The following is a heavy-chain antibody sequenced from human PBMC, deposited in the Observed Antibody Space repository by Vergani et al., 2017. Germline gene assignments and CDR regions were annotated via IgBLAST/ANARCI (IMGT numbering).Heavy chain of an antibody. CDR3: AGRLSGAPFDY. CDR2: ISSSSSYI. Sequence: EVQLVESGGGLVKPGGSLRLSCAASGFTFSSYSMNWVRQAPGKGPEWVSSISSSSSYIYYADSVKGLFTISRDNSKNTLYLQMNSLRAEDTAVYYCAGRLSGAPFDYWGQGTLVTVSS. J-gene: IGHJ4*02. CDR1: GFTFSSYS. V-gene: IGHV3-21*01. D-gene: IGHD3-10*01.